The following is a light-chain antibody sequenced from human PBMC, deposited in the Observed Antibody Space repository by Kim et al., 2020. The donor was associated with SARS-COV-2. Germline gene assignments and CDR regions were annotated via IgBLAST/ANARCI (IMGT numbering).Light chain of an antibody. Sequence: DIQLTQSPSFLSASLGDRVTITCRASQGISSYLAWYQQKPGKAPKLLIYAASTLKSGVPSRFSGSGSGTEFTLTISSLQPEDFATYYCQQLNSYPITFGQGTRLEIK. CDR1: QGISSY. V-gene: IGKV1-9*01. CDR2: AAS. J-gene: IGKJ5*01. CDR3: QQLNSYPIT.